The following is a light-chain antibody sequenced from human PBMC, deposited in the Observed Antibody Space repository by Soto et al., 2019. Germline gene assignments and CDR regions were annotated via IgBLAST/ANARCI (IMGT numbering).Light chain of an antibody. CDR3: CSFAGRIFV. CDR1: SSDVGGYNY. Sequence: QSALTQPRSVSGSPGQSVTVSCTGTSSDVGGYNYVAWYQQHPGKAPKLMISDVNKRPSGVPDRFSGSKSGNTASLTISGLQAADEADYYCCSFAGRIFVFGTGTKVTV. CDR2: DVN. V-gene: IGLV2-11*01. J-gene: IGLJ1*01.